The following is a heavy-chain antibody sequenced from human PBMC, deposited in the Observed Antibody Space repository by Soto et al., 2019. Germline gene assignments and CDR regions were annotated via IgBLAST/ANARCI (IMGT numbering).Heavy chain of an antibody. V-gene: IGHV3-23*01. CDR1: GFSFSSYA. CDR2: ISARGGSS. J-gene: IGHJ4*02. Sequence: EVQLLESGGDLVQPGGSLRLSCGVSGFSFSSYAMVWVRQAPGKGLEWVSVISARGGSSYFADTVKGRFTISRDNSKNLLSLEMNSLRAEDTAIYFCAKGSIEYSASVDNWGQGTLVLVSS. D-gene: IGHD5-12*01. CDR3: AKGSIEYSASVDN.